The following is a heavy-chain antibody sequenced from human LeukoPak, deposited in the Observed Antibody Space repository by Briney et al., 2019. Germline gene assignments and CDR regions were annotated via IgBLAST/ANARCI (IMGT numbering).Heavy chain of an antibody. J-gene: IGHJ6*02. D-gene: IGHD3-10*01. CDR1: GFTFSSYG. Sequence: QPGRSLRLSCAASGFTFSSYGMHWVRQAPGKGLEWVAVISYDGSNKYYADSVKGRFTISRDNSKNTLYLQMNSLRAEDTAVYYCAKGLRSKGLLWFGETNYYYGMDVWGQGTTVTASS. V-gene: IGHV3-30*18. CDR2: ISYDGSNK. CDR3: AKGLRSKGLLWFGETNYYYGMDV.